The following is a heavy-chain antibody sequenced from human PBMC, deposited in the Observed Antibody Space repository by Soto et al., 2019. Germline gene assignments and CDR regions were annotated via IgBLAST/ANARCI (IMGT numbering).Heavy chain of an antibody. Sequence: SVKVSCKASGGYYSSYTITWVRQAPGQGLEWMGRVIPIHGVANYAQKFQGRVTITGDKSANTAYMELSSLRSEDTAVYYCAVTLSVDNNWRYYFDYWGQGALVTVSS. CDR1: GGYYSSYT. CDR2: VIPIHGVA. V-gene: IGHV1-69*02. J-gene: IGHJ4*02. D-gene: IGHD1-1*01. CDR3: AVTLSVDNNWRYYFDY.